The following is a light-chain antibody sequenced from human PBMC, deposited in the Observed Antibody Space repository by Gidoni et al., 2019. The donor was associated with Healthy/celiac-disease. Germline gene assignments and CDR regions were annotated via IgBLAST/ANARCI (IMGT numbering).Light chain of an antibody. J-gene: IGKJ2*03. CDR1: QSISSW. V-gene: IGKV1-5*03. CDR2: KAS. CDR3: QQYNSYLYS. Sequence: DIQQTQSPSTLSASVGDRVTITCRASQSISSWLAWYQQKPGKAPKLLIYKASSLESGVPSRFSGSGSGTEFTLTISSLQPDDFATYYCQQYNSYLYSFGQXTKLEIK.